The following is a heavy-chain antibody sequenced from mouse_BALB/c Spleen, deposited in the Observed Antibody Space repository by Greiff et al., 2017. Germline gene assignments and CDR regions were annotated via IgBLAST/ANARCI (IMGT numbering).Heavy chain of an antibody. D-gene: IGHD2-4*01. Sequence: EVQLQQSGAELVKPGASVKLSCTASGFNIKDTYMHWVKQRPEQGLEWIGRIDPANGNTKYDPKFQGKATITADTSSNTAYLQLSSLTSEDTAVYYCAQIYYDYDGYAMDYWGQGTSVTVSS. CDR3: AQIYYDYDGYAMDY. V-gene: IGHV14-3*02. CDR1: GFNIKDTY. CDR2: IDPANGNT. J-gene: IGHJ4*01.